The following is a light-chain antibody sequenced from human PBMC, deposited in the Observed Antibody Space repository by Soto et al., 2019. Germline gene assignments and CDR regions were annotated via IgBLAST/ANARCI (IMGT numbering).Light chain of an antibody. CDR1: QDINDY. CDR3: QQYDSLPYT. CDR2: GAS. Sequence: EIPMTQSPSSLSASLGDRVTITCQASQDINDYSNWYQQKPGKAPRLLIYGASFLEVGVPSRFSGSGSGTHFTLTISSLQPEDVATYYCQQYDSLPYTFDQGTRLEIK. J-gene: IGKJ2*01. V-gene: IGKV1-33*01.